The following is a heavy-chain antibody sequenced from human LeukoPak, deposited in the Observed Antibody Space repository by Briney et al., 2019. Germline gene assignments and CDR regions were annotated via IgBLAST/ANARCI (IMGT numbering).Heavy chain of an antibody. CDR2: IYNSGST. CDR3: ARVGAAMDNFDY. J-gene: IGHJ4*02. Sequence: SETLSLTCTVSGGSISNYDWSWIRQFSGKGLEWTGYIYNSGSTNYNPSLKSRVTISKDTSKNQFSLKLSSVTAADTAVYYCARVGAAMDNFDYWGQGTLVTVS. D-gene: IGHD5-18*01. CDR1: GGSISNYD. V-gene: IGHV4-59*01.